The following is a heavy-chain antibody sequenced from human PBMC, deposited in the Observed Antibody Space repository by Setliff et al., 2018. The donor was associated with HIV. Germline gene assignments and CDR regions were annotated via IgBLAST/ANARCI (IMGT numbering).Heavy chain of an antibody. CDR3: ASTNSFDY. CDR2: VKQDGSEK. J-gene: IGHJ4*02. CDR1: GFTFSNYW. Sequence: GGSLRLSCAASGFTFSNYWMSWVRQAPGKGLEWVANVKQDGSEKNYVDSVKGRFTISRDNAKNSFYLQMNSLRAEDTAVYYCASTNSFDYWGRGTLVTVSS. D-gene: IGHD2-8*01. V-gene: IGHV3-7*03.